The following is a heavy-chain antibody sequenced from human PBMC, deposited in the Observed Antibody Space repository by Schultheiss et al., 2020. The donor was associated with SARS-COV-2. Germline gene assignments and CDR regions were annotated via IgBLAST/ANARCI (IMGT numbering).Heavy chain of an antibody. CDR2: IKSDGRST. D-gene: IGHD1-26*01. V-gene: IGHV3-74*01. Sequence: GESLKISCAASGFTFSSYGMHWVRQAPGKGLVWVSRIKSDGRSTSYADSVKGRFTISRDNAKNTLYLQMNSLRVEDTAVYYCARATEKFDYWGQGTLVTVSS. J-gene: IGHJ4*02. CDR3: ARATEKFDY. CDR1: GFTFSSYG.